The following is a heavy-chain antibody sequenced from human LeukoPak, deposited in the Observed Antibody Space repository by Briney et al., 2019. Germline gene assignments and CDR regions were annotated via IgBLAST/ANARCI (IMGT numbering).Heavy chain of an antibody. J-gene: IGHJ2*01. CDR3: ARYLSSPRYFDL. CDR1: GYNFTSYW. CDR2: IYPGDSDT. V-gene: IGHV5-51*01. Sequence: NLGESLQISCKGSGYNFTSYWIGWVRQVPGKGVEGMGIIYPGDSDTRDSPSFQGQVTISPDKSIITAYLQWSSLKASDTAMYYCARYLSSPRYFDLWGRGTLVTVSS. D-gene: IGHD2/OR15-2a*01.